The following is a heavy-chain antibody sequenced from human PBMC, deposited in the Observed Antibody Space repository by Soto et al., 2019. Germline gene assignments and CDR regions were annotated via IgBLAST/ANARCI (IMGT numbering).Heavy chain of an antibody. Sequence: QVQLQQSGPGLVKPSQTLSLTCAITGDSVSSNSAGWSWVRQSPSRGLEWLGRTYYRSKWYYEYAVSVRGRITLNPDPSKNQYSLQLNSVTPEDTAVYFCARGEQYSGRIFDYWGQGTLVTVSS. CDR2: TYYRSKWYY. D-gene: IGHD1-26*01. CDR3: ARGEQYSGRIFDY. V-gene: IGHV6-1*01. J-gene: IGHJ4*01. CDR1: GDSVSSNSAG.